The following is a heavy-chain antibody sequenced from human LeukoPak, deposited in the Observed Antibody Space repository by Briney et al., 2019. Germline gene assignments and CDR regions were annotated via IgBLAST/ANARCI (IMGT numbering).Heavy chain of an antibody. Sequence: GRSLRLSCAASGFTFSSYGMHWVRQAPGKGLEWVAVIWYDGSNKYYADSVKGRFTISRDNSKNTLYLQMNSLRAEDTAVYYCARDRTRGSGYLGDAFDIWGQGTMVTVSS. V-gene: IGHV3-33*01. CDR3: ARDRTRGSGYLGDAFDI. D-gene: IGHD6-13*01. CDR2: IWYDGSNK. J-gene: IGHJ3*02. CDR1: GFTFSSYG.